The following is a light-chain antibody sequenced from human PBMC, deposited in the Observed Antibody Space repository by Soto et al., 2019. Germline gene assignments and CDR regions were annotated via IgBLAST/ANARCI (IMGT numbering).Light chain of an antibody. CDR3: QHLYPQFT. Sequence: DIQLTQSPSFLSASVGDRVTITCRASQGINNYLDWYQQKPGKAPKLLIYAASTLQSGVPSRFSGSGSGTEFTLTITSLQPEDFATYYCQHLYPQFTFGPGTRVDIK. CDR2: AAS. CDR1: QGINNY. V-gene: IGKV1-9*01. J-gene: IGKJ3*01.